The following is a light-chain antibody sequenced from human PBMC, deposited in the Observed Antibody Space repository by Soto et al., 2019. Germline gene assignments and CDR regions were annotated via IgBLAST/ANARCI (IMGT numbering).Light chain of an antibody. J-gene: IGLJ2*01. CDR1: SSDIGGYNY. Sequence: QSALTQPPSASGSPGQSVTISCTGTSSDIGGYNYVSWYQQHPGKAXXLXVXEXSXXXXXVXXXFSGSKSGNTASLTVSGXXXXXXXXXXCSSYAGSNNFVVFGGGTKLTVL. CDR3: SSYAGSNNFVV. V-gene: IGLV2-8*01. CDR2: EXS.